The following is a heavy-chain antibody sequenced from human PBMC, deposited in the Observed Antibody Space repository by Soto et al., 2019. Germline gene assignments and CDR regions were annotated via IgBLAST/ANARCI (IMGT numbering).Heavy chain of an antibody. CDR3: ARGGFSGSGSYIQGDY. CDR2: IKSDGSSI. CDR1: GFTFSNYW. J-gene: IGHJ4*02. Sequence: EVQLVESGGGLVQPGGSLRLSCAASGFTFSNYWMHWVRQAPGKGLVWDSRIKSDGSSISYADSVKGRFTISRDNARNTLYLQMNSLRAEDTAVYYCARGGFSGSGSYIQGDYWGQGTLVTVSS. D-gene: IGHD3-10*01. V-gene: IGHV3-74*01.